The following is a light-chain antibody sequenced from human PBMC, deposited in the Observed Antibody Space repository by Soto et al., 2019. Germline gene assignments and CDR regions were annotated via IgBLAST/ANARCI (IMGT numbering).Light chain of an antibody. V-gene: IGKV3-11*02. CDR2: DAS. Sequence: EILLAQSPATLSLSPGERATLSCKASQDVSIFLAWYQQKPGQAPRLLIHDASNSATGVPARFSGSGSGRDSTLTITCLEPEDFAVYYCQHRSTWLYTFGQGTKLEV. CDR1: QDVSIF. J-gene: IGKJ2*01. CDR3: QHRSTWLYT.